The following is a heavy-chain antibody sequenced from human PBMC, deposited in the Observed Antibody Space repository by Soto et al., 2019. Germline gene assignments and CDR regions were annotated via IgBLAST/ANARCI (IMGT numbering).Heavy chain of an antibody. CDR3: VRRSWLQYPNDY. Sequence: GGSLRLSCAASGFTFSDYYMSWIRQAPGKGLEWVSFISGSGNTIYYADSVKGRFTISRDNAKKSLYMQMNSLRVEDTAVYYCVRRSWLQYPNDYWGQGTLVTVYS. V-gene: IGHV3-11*01. D-gene: IGHD5-12*01. CDR1: GFTFSDYY. CDR2: ISGSGNTI. J-gene: IGHJ4*02.